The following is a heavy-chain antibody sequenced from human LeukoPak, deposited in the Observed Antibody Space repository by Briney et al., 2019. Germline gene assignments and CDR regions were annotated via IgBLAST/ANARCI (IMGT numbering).Heavy chain of an antibody. Sequence: ASVKVSCKASGYTITNYAMNWVRQAPGQGLEWMGWISAYNGNTELAQKFQGRVTLATDASTSTAYVELRSLTSDDTAVYFCARGGSRSRRGDDAFDIWGQGTVVTVSS. V-gene: IGHV1-18*01. CDR2: ISAYNGNT. J-gene: IGHJ3*02. CDR3: ARGGSRSRRGDDAFDI. D-gene: IGHD3-10*01. CDR1: GYTITNYA.